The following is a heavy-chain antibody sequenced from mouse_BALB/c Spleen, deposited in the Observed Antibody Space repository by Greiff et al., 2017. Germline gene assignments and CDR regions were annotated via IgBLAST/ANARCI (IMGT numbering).Heavy chain of an antibody. CDR1: GFNIKDTY. CDR3: ARSIYYGSRDYAMDY. D-gene: IGHD1-1*01. J-gene: IGHJ4*01. V-gene: IGHV14-3*02. Sequence: VQLQQSGAELVKPGASVKLSCTASGFNIKDTYMHWVKQRPEQGLEWIGRIDPANGNTKYDPKFQGKATITADTSSNTAYLQLSSLTSEDTAVYYCARSIYYGSRDYAMDYWGQGTSVTVSS. CDR2: IDPANGNT.